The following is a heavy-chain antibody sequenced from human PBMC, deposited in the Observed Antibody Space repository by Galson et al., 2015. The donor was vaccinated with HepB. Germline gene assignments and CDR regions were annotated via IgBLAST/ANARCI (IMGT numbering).Heavy chain of an antibody. CDR2: IIPILGIA. Sequence: SVKVSCKASGGTFSSYTISWVRQAPGQGLEWMGRIIPILGIANYAQKFQGRVTITADKSTSTAYMELSSLRSEDTAVYYCARGVSYCGGDCYGDYYYGMDVWGQGTTVTVSS. CDR1: GGTFSSYT. J-gene: IGHJ6*02. V-gene: IGHV1-69*02. CDR3: ARGVSYCGGDCYGDYYYGMDV. D-gene: IGHD2-21*02.